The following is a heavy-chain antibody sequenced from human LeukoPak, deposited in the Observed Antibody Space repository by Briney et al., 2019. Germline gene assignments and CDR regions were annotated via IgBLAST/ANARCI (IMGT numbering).Heavy chain of an antibody. CDR3: AKGFSGHDSDFDY. CDR1: GFTLSTYA. V-gene: IGHV3-23*01. J-gene: IGHJ4*02. D-gene: IGHD5-12*01. Sequence: GGSLRLSCAASGFTLSTYAMSWVRQAPGKGLEWVSAIGGSGVGTYYADSVKGRFTISRDNSKTTLDLQMNGLRAEDTAVYYCAKGFSGHDSDFDYWGQGTPVTVSS. CDR2: IGGSGVGT.